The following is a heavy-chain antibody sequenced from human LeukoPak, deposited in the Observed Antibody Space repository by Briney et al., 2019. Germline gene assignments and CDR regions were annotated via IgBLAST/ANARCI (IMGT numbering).Heavy chain of an antibody. V-gene: IGHV3-21*01. CDR3: ARGVVGATEDY. CDR2: ISSSSSSYI. Sequence: GGSLRLSCAASGFTFSSYSMNWVRQAPEKGLEWVSSISSSSSSYIYYADSVKGRFTISRDNAKNSLYLQMNSLRAEDTAVYYCARGVVGATEDYWGQGTLVTVSS. CDR1: GFTFSSYS. D-gene: IGHD1-26*01. J-gene: IGHJ4*02.